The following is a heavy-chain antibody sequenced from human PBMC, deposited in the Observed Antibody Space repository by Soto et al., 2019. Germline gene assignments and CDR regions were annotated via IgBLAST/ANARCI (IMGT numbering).Heavy chain of an antibody. CDR3: ARSFLNYFDY. CDR1: GGSISSGVYY. V-gene: IGHV4-31*03. Sequence: NPSETLSLTCTVSGGSISSGVYYWSWIRQHPGKGLEWIGFIYYSGSTYYNPSLKSRLSISVDTSENQFSLKLTSVTAADTAVYYCARSFLNYFDYWGQGALVTVSS. J-gene: IGHJ4*02. CDR2: IYYSGST.